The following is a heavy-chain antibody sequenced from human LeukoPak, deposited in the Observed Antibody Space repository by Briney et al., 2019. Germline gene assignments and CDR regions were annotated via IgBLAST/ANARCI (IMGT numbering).Heavy chain of an antibody. CDR3: AKDRVMSYYGSGVDI. V-gene: IGHV3-23*01. Sequence: GGSLRLSCAASGFTFSSYATSWVRQAPGKGLEWVSVISSSGGTYYADSVKGRFTTSRDNSKNTLYLQMNSLRAEHTAVYYCAKDRVMSYYGSGVDIWGQGTMVTVSS. CDR2: ISSSGGT. CDR1: GFTFSSYA. J-gene: IGHJ3*02. D-gene: IGHD3-10*01.